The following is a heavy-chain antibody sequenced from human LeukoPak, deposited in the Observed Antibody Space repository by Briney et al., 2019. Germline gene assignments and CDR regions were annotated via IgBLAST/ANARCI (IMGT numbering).Heavy chain of an antibody. CDR1: GDSLSSDRYY. J-gene: IGHJ5*02. Sequence: SETLSLTCTVSGDSLSSDRYYWTWIRQSPGKGLEWIAYIRYSGHTNYNPSLNSRVTISLDTSKNQFSLRLSSVTAADTAVYYCARYNWNTWFDPWGQGTLVTVSS. CDR3: ARYNWNTWFDP. D-gene: IGHD1-1*01. CDR2: IRYSGHT. V-gene: IGHV4-61*01.